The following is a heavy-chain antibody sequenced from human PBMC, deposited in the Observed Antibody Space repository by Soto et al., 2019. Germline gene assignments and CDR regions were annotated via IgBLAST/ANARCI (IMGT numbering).Heavy chain of an antibody. CDR2: MNPNSGNT. CDR1: GYTFTSYD. D-gene: IGHD3-3*01. CDR3: ARGLKKHYEYYDFWSGYYRGATYYYYGMDV. Sequence: GASVKVSCKASGYTFTSYDINWVRQATGQGLEWMGWMNPNSGNTGYAQKFQGRVTMTRNTSISTAYMELSSLRSEDTAVYYCARGLKKHYEYYDFWSGYYRGATYYYYGMDVWGQGTTVTVSS. J-gene: IGHJ6*02. V-gene: IGHV1-8*01.